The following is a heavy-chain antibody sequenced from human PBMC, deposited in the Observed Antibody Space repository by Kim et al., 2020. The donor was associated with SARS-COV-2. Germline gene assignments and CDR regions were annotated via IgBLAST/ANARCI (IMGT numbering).Heavy chain of an antibody. CDR3: TTDYERNGGLCDGETCYPASL. CDR1: GFTFTKVW. Sequence: GGSLRLFCAASGFTFTKVWLSWVRQAPGKGLEWVGRIRSKADGGTADYAAPVKGRFTISRDDSKNTLYLQMNGLRAEDTAFYHCTTDYERNGGLCDGETCYPASLCGQGPLVTVSS. CDR2: IRSKADGGTA. D-gene: IGHD2-21*01. V-gene: IGHV3-15*01. J-gene: IGHJ4*02.